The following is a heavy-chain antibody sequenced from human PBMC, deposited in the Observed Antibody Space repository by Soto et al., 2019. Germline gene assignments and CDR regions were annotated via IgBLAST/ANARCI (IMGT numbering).Heavy chain of an antibody. Sequence: GGSLRLFGAASIFTFRSYGMHWVRQAPGKGLEWVAVIWYDGSNKYYADSVKGRFTISRDNSKDTLYLQMNSLRDEDTAVYYCARGPMGFGELLSRRWYYYGMDVSGQGTTVTVSS. J-gene: IGHJ6*02. CDR3: ARGPMGFGELLSRRWYYYGMDV. CDR2: IWYDGSNK. D-gene: IGHD3-10*01. CDR1: IFTFRSYG. V-gene: IGHV3-33*01.